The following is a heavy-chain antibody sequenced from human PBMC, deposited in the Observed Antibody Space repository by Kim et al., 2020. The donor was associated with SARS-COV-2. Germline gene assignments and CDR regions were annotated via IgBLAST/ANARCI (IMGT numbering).Heavy chain of an antibody. J-gene: IGHJ4*02. Sequence: YQDSGKGRFPISSANAKNSLYLQMNSLRAEDTAVYYCARAYWSGYFFDYWGQGTLVTVSS. CDR3: ARAYWSGYFFDY. V-gene: IGHV3-21*01. D-gene: IGHD3-3*01.